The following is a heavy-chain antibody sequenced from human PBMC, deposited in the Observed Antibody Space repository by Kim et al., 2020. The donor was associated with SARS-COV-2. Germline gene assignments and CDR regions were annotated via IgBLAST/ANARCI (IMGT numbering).Heavy chain of an antibody. D-gene: IGHD6-13*01. V-gene: IGHV2-70*01. Sequence: YYSTFLKTRLTISKDTSKNQVVLTMTNMYPVDTATYYCARILVAAGGTTDVWGQGTTVTVSS. CDR3: ARILVAAGGTTDV. J-gene: IGHJ6*02.